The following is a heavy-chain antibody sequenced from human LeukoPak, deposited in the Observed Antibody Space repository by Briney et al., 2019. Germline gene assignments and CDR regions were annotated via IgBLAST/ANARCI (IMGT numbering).Heavy chain of an antibody. D-gene: IGHD4-17*01. V-gene: IGHV1-46*01. CDR1: GYTFTSYY. J-gene: IGHJ4*02. Sequence: GASVKVSCKASGYTFTSYYMHWVRQAPGQGLEWMGIINPSGGSTSYAQKFQGRVTMTRDTSISTAYMELSSLRSEDTAVYYCARGHGDPNFDYWGQGTLVTVSS. CDR2: INPSGGST. CDR3: ARGHGDPNFDY.